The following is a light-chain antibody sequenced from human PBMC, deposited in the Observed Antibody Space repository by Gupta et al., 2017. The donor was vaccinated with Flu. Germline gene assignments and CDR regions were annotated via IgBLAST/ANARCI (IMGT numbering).Light chain of an antibody. CDR3: QVWDSSGAL. Sequence: CWGNNIASRDCHWYQQKPGQAPVVVIYSDTNGPAGTPERFSGSNSGNTATLTIGGAEAGDESDYYCQVWDSSGALFGGGTKLTVL. J-gene: IGLJ3*02. CDR1: NIASRD. V-gene: IGLV3-9*01. CDR2: SDT.